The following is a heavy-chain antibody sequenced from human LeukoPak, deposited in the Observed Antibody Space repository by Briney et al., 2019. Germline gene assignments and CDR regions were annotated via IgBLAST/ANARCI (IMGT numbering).Heavy chain of an antibody. Sequence: GRSLRLSCAASGFTFSNYAMHWVRQAPGKGLEWVAVISYGGSNKYYADSVKGRFTISRDNSKNTLYMQMDSLRAEDTAVYYCAKLRRLYGGNSPLGDALDIWGQGTMVSVSS. CDR1: GFTFSNYA. J-gene: IGHJ3*02. V-gene: IGHV3-30*18. CDR3: AKLRRLYGGNSPLGDALDI. CDR2: ISYGGSNK. D-gene: IGHD4-23*01.